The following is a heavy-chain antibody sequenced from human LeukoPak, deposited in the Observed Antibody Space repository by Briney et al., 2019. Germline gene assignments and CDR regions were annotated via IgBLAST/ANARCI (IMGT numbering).Heavy chain of an antibody. CDR3: ARGDDTSVITNWLDP. CDR1: GPFFSSYS. CDR2: ISHDGSKK. J-gene: IGHJ5*02. D-gene: IGHD3-16*02. V-gene: IGHV3-30*04. Sequence: PGGSLRLSCAASGPFFSSYSMHWIRQAPGKGLEWVAVISHDGSKKYYADSVKGRVSIFRDNSKNMFYLQMSGLRIEDTAVFYCARGDDTSVITNWLDPWGQGTLVTVSS.